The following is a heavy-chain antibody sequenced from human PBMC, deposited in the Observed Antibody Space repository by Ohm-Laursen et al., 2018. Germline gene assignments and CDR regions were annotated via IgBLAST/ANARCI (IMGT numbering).Heavy chain of an antibody. CDR1: GFTFDDYA. J-gene: IGHJ4*02. CDR3: TRGRHYYDTNGLGDY. Sequence: SLRLSCAASGFTFDDYAMHWVRQAPGKGLEWVSGISWNSGSIGYADSVKGRFTISRDNAKNSLYLQMNSLRAEDTAVYYCTRGRHYYDTNGLGDYWGQGTLVTVSS. CDR2: ISWNSGSI. D-gene: IGHD3-22*01. V-gene: IGHV3-9*01.